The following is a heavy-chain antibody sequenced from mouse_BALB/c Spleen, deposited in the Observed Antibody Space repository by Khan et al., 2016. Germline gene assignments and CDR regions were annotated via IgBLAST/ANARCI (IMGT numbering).Heavy chain of an antibody. J-gene: IGHJ2*01. CDR3: AGGNSPFDY. V-gene: IGHV14-3*02. CDR1: GFNIKDTY. D-gene: IGHD2-1*01. Sequence: VQLQQSGAELVKPGASVTLSCTASGFNIKDTYLHWVKQRPEQGLEWIGRIDSANGNFKFDSKFQGKATITADTYSNKTHLQLRGLTSEDTAVYYCAGGNSPFDYWGQGTTLTVSS. CDR2: IDSANGNF.